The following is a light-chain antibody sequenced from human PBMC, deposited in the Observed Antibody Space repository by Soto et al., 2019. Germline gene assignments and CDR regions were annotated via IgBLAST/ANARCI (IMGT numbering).Light chain of an antibody. Sequence: DIVMTQTPLSSPVTLGQPASISCRSSQSLLHSDGTTYLNWLHQRPGQPPRLLIYRVSKRFSGVPERFSGSGAGTDFTLKISRVEAEDVGIYYCMQATKYPPYTFGQGTKLEI. CDR2: RVS. CDR3: MQATKYPPYT. V-gene: IGKV2-24*01. J-gene: IGKJ2*01. CDR1: QSLLHSDGTTY.